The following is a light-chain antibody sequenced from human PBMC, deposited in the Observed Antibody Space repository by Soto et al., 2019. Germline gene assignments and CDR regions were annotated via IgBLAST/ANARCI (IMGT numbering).Light chain of an antibody. CDR1: SSDVGGYND. CDR2: DVT. CDR3: NSYTSSTTVV. J-gene: IGLJ2*01. Sequence: QSALTQPASVSGSPGQSITISCTGTSSDVGGYNDDSWYQQHPGKAPKLMIYDVTNRPSGVSNRFSGSKSGNTASLTISGLQAEDEADYYCNSYTSSTTVVFGGGTKRTVL. V-gene: IGLV2-14*01.